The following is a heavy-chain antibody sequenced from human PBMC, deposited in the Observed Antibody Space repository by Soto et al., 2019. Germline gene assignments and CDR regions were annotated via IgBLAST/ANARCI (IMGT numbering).Heavy chain of an antibody. Sequence: QVQLVQSGAEVKKPGASVKVSCKASGYTFTSYGISWVRQAPGQGLEWMGWISAYNGNTNCAQKLQGRVTMTTDTSTSTAYMELRSLRSDDTAVYYCARFTSTDFWSGSEYYGMDVWGQGTTVTVSS. CDR3: ARFTSTDFWSGSEYYGMDV. CDR2: ISAYNGNT. CDR1: GYTFTSYG. J-gene: IGHJ6*02. D-gene: IGHD3-3*01. V-gene: IGHV1-18*01.